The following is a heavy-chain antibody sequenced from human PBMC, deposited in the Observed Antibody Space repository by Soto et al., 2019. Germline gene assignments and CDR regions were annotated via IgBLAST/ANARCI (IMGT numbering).Heavy chain of an antibody. J-gene: IGHJ4*02. D-gene: IGHD2-8*01. CDR1: GYSFTTYG. CDR2: ISTYNGDT. CDR3: ARTEGRSTRGDY. V-gene: IGHV1-18*01. Sequence: QFQLVQSGAEVKKPGASVRVSCKASGYSFTTYGVTWVRQAPGQGLEWMGWISTYNGDTRVAQQHQGRVTLTTDTSTNAAHMELRSLRSDDTAIYYCARTEGRSTRGDYWGQGTLVTVSS.